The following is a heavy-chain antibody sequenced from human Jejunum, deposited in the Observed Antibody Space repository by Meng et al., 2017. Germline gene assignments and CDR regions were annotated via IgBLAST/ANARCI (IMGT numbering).Heavy chain of an antibody. J-gene: IGHJ4*02. CDR1: GGYFNKENW. CDR2: IYNGGNT. D-gene: IGHD2-2*01. Sequence: VQLQESGAGQVKTSGTLSPTRAVSGGYFNKENWGSWVRQSPERGLEWIGEIYNGGNTNYNPSLNRRVTMSVDESTNQMSLKLISVTAADTAVYYCVRGEFAMLARFDFWGQGILVTVSS. V-gene: IGHV4-4*02. CDR3: VRGEFAMLARFDF.